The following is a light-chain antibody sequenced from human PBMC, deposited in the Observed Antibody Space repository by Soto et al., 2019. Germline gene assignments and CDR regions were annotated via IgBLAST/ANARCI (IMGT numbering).Light chain of an antibody. Sequence: DIQMTQSPSSLSATVGDRVTITCRASHTMSRYLNWYQQKPGEAPKLLIYAASSLKSGVPSRFSGSGSGTDFTLTITNLQPEDFATYYCQQSSSAPWTFGQGTKVEVK. J-gene: IGKJ1*01. CDR2: AAS. CDR3: QQSSSAPWT. CDR1: HTMSRY. V-gene: IGKV1-39*01.